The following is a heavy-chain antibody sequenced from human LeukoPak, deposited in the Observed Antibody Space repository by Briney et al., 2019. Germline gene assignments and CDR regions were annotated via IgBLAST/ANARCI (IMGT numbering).Heavy chain of an antibody. CDR2: ISSSSSYI. CDR1: GFTFSSYS. D-gene: IGHD3-10*01. Sequence: GGSLRLSCAASGFTFSSYSMNWVRQAPGKGLEWVSSISSSSSYIYYADSVKGRFTISRDNAKNSLYLQMNSLRAEDTAVYYCARASLLWFGQNGGYMDVWGKGTTVTVSS. J-gene: IGHJ6*03. CDR3: ARASLLWFGQNGGYMDV. V-gene: IGHV3-21*01.